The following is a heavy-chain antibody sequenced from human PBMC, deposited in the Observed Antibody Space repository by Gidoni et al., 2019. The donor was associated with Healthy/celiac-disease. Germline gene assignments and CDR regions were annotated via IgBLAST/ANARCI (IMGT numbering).Heavy chain of an antibody. CDR2: INHSGST. Sequence: QLQLQQFGAGLLKPSATLSLTCAVPGGSFSGYYWSWIRQPPGKGLAWIVVINHSGSTNYNPSRKSRVTISVDTSKNQFSLKLRSVTAADTAVYYCARDLSSSWKRRWFDPWGQGTLVTVSS. V-gene: IGHV4-34*01. J-gene: IGHJ5*02. CDR3: ARDLSSSWKRRWFDP. D-gene: IGHD6-13*01. CDR1: GGSFSGYY.